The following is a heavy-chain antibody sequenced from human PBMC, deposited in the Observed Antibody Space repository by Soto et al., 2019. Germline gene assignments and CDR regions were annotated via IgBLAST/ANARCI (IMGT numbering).Heavy chain of an antibody. CDR1: GFTFSDYY. CDR3: AGEPYSSSWFHP. D-gene: IGHD6-13*01. Sequence: PGGSLRLSCAASGFTFSDYYMSWIRQAPGKGLEWVSYISSSGSTIYYADSVKGRFTISRDNAKNSLYLQMNSLRAEDTAVYYCAGEPYSSSWFHPWGQGTLVTVSS. V-gene: IGHV3-11*01. CDR2: ISSSGSTI. J-gene: IGHJ5*02.